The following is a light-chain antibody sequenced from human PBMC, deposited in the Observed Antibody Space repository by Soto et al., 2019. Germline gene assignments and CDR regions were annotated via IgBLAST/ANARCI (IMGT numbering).Light chain of an antibody. CDR3: AQGLQTPLT. V-gene: IGKV2-28*01. CDR1: RSLLSSNGYNY. CDR2: LGS. Sequence: DVVMTQSPLSLPVTPGEPASISCRSSRSLLSSNGYNYLNWYLQKPGQSPQLLIYLGSNRASGVPERFSGSGSGTDFTLKISRVEAEDVGVYYCAQGLQTPLTFGGGTKVDIK. J-gene: IGKJ4*01.